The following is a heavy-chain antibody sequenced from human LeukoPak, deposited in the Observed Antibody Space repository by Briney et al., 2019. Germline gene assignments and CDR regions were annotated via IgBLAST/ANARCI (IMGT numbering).Heavy chain of an antibody. CDR2: IYSGGST. J-gene: IGHJ6*03. D-gene: IGHD3-10*01. V-gene: IGHV3-66*01. Sequence: PGGSLRLSCAASGFTFSNYDMHWVRQPTGKGLEWVSVIYSGGSTYYADSVKGRFTISRDNSKNTLYLQMNSLRAEDTAVYYCASIGDYYYYYMDVWGKGTTVTISS. CDR3: ASIGDYYYYYMDV. CDR1: GFTFSNYD.